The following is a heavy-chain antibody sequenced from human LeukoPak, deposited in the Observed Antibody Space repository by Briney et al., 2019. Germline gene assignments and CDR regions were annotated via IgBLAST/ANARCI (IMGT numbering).Heavy chain of an antibody. J-gene: IGHJ4*02. CDR2: INSNGGST. CDR3: ARTSVVPAANRGYFDY. V-gene: IGHV3-64*01. D-gene: IGHD2-2*01. Sequence: GGSLRLSCAASGFTFSSSAMHWVRQAPGKGLEYVSAINSNGGSTYYANSVKGRFTISRDNSKNTLYLQMGSLRAEDMAVYYCARTSVVPAANRGYFDYWGQGTLVTVSS. CDR1: GFTFSSSA.